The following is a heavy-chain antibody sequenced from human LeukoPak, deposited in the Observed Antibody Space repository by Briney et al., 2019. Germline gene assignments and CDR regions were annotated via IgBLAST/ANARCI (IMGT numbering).Heavy chain of an antibody. CDR1: GFSFRLYG. CDR3: ARDLASGNHPDGFDV. J-gene: IGHJ3*01. V-gene: IGHV3-33*05. Sequence: GGSLRLSCAASGFSFRLYGMHWVRQAPGKGLEWVALMLYDGSGIYYADPVKGRFSVSRDNSNYMFYLQMTSLRAEDSAVYYCARDLASGNHPDGFDVWAQGTLVTVSS. D-gene: IGHD1-14*01. CDR2: MLYDGSGI.